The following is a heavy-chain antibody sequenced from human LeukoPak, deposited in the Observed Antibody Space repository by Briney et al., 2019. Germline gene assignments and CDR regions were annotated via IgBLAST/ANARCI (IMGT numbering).Heavy chain of an antibody. Sequence: HPGGSLRLSCAASGFTFSSYSMNWVRQAPGKGLEWVSYISSSSTIYYADSVKGRFTISRDNAKNSLYLQMNSLRAEDTAVYYCASNLGYWGQGTLSPSPQ. V-gene: IGHV3-48*01. J-gene: IGHJ4*02. CDR1: GFTFSSYS. D-gene: IGHD1-14*01. CDR3: ASNLGY. CDR2: ISSSSTI.